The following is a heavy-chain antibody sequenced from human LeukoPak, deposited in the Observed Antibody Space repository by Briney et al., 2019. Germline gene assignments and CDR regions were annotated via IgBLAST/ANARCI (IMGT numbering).Heavy chain of an antibody. CDR3: ARDVLELGNFDP. CDR1: GGTFSSYA. Sequence: ASVEDSCKASGGTFSSYAISWVRQAPGRGLEWMGGIIPIFGTANYAQKFEGRVTITADESTSTAYMELSRLRSDDTAVYYCARDVLELGNFDPWGQGTLVTVSS. CDR2: IIPIFGTA. V-gene: IGHV1-69*13. D-gene: IGHD1-7*01. J-gene: IGHJ5*02.